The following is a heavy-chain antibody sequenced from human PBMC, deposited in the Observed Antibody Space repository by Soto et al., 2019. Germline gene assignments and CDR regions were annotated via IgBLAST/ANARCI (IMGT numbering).Heavy chain of an antibody. V-gene: IGHV1-69*01. CDR3: VRDRRIYYSDPHDEFVASDYEV. CDR1: GGIFGSHG. J-gene: IGHJ3*01. Sequence: QGQLIQSEAEVKKPGSSVRVSCTASGGIFGSHGFSWVRQARGQRLEWVGGFIPIFRTLTYTEKFQARVRIAADESTNTVYLDLSSLTSEDTAVYYCVRDRRIYYSDPHDEFVASDYEVWGQGTMVSVSS. D-gene: IGHD3-22*01. CDR2: FIPIFRTL.